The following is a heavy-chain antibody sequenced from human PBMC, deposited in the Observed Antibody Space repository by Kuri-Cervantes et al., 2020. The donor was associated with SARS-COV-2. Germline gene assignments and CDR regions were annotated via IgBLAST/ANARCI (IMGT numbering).Heavy chain of an antibody. CDR2: IYYSGST. J-gene: IGHJ4*02. CDR3: ARHHRGPVAGLYYFDY. CDR1: GGSVSSGSHY. Sequence: ESLKISCIVSGGSVSSGSHYWSWIRQPPGKGLEWIGYIYYSGSTYYNPSLKSRVTISVDTSKNQFSLKMSSVTAADTAVYYCARHHRGPVAGLYYFDYWGQGTLVTVSS. D-gene: IGHD6-19*01. V-gene: IGHV4-39*01.